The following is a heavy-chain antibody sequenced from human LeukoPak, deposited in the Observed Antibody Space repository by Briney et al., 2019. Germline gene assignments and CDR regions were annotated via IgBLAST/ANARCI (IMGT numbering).Heavy chain of an antibody. D-gene: IGHD4-17*01. CDR2: ISGSGGST. V-gene: IGHV3-23*01. J-gene: IGHJ4*02. CDR3: AKAEDYGEAFDY. CDR1: GFTFSSYA. Sequence: GSLRLSCAASGFTFSSYAMSWVRQAPGKGLEWVSAISGSGGSTYYADSVKGRFTISRDNSKNTLYLQMNSLRAEDTAVYYCAKAEDYGEAFDYWGQGTLVTVSS.